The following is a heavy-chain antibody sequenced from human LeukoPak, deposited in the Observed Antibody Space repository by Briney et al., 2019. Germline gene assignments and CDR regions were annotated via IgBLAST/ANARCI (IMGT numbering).Heavy chain of an antibody. V-gene: IGHV3-7*01. CDR2: IKQDGSEK. CDR3: ARDSNVLITIFLDV. Sequence: GGSLRLSCAASGFTFSSYWMSWVRQAPGKGLEWVANIKQDGSEKYYVDSVKGRFTISRDNAKNSLYLQMNSLRAEDTAVYYCARDSNVLITIFLDVWGQGTTVTVSS. D-gene: IGHD3-9*01. J-gene: IGHJ6*02. CDR1: GFTFSSYW.